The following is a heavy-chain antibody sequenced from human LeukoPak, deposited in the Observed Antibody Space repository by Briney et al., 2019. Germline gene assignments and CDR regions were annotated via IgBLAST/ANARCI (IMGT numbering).Heavy chain of an antibody. CDR3: ARHYGRVGWFDP. V-gene: IGHV4-59*08. CDR2: IYYSGST. D-gene: IGHD1-26*01. J-gene: IGHJ5*02. Sequence: SETLSLTCTVSGGSISSYYWSWIRQPPGKGLEWIGYIYYSGSTNYNPSLKSRVTISVDTSKNQFSLKLSSVTAADTAVYYCARHYGRVGWFDPWGQGTLVTVSS. CDR1: GGSISSYY.